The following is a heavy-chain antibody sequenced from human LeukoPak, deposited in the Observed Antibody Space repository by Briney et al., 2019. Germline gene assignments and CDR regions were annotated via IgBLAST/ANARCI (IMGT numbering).Heavy chain of an antibody. Sequence: GGSLRLFCAASGFTFSSCSMNWVRQAPGRGLEGVSSISSSSSYIFYADSVKGRFTISRDNAKNSLYLQMNSLRAEDTAVYYCARKYSRTYFDYWGQGTLFTVSS. V-gene: IGHV3-21*01. CDR2: ISSSSSYI. J-gene: IGHJ4*02. CDR1: GFTFSSCS. CDR3: ARKYSRTYFDY. D-gene: IGHD6-6*01.